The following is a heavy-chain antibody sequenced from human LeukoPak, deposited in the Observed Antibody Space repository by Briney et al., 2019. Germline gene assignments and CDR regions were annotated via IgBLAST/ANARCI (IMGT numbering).Heavy chain of an antibody. V-gene: IGHV3-74*01. CDR2: INSDGSST. CDR3: ARDYYGSGSYVDY. J-gene: IGHJ4*02. CDR1: GFTFSSYW. Sequence: GGSLRLSCAASGFTFSSYWMHRVRQAPGKGLVWVSRINSDGSSTSYADSVKGRFTISRDNAKNTLFLQMNSLRAEDTAVYYCARDYYGSGSYVDYWGQGTLVTVSS. D-gene: IGHD3-10*01.